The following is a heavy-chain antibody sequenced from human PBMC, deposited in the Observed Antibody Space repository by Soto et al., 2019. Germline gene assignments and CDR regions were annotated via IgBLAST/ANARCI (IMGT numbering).Heavy chain of an antibody. CDR1: GYTLNSYD. CDR3: ARGLPYDSSRPIPYYYYMDV. J-gene: IGHJ6*03. CDR2: MNPNSGNT. Sequence: GASVTVSCKASGYTLNSYDIRWVRQATRQGREWMGWMNPNSGNTGYAQKFQGRVTMTRNTSISTAYMELSSLRSEDTAVYYCARGLPYDSSRPIPYYYYMDVRGKGTTVTVSS. V-gene: IGHV1-8*01. D-gene: IGHD3-22*01.